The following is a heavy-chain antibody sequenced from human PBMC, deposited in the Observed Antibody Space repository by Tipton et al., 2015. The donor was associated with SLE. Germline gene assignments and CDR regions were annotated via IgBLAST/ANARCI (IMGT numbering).Heavy chain of an antibody. CDR2: IYYSGST. D-gene: IGHD1-26*01. J-gene: IGHJ6*02. CDR3: ARDTTTNGMDV. Sequence: TLSLTCTVSGGSISSYYWSWIRQPPGKGLEWIGYIYYSGSTNYNPSLKSRVAISVDTSKNQFSLNLSSVTAADTAVYYCARDTTTNGMDVWGQGTTVTVSS. CDR1: GGSISSYY. V-gene: IGHV4-59*12.